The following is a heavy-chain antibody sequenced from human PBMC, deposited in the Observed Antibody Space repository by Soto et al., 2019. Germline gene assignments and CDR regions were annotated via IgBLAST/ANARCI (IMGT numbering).Heavy chain of an antibody. CDR2: INPYGGAA. CDR3: ARDRSHSSAYWGLDY. CDR1: GYTFTSTW. V-gene: IGHV1-46*01. D-gene: IGHD3-22*01. J-gene: IGHJ4*02. Sequence: QVQLVQSGAEVKKPGASVKVSCKASGYTFTSTWMHWVRQAPGQGLEWMGIINPYGGAATYAEKCQGRVTMTRDTSTATDYMELSSLSSEDTAMYYCARDRSHSSAYWGLDYWGQGTQVTVSS.